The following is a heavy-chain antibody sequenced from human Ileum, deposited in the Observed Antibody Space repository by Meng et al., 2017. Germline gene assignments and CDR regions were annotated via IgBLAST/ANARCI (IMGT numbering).Heavy chain of an antibody. CDR2: MYFSGST. J-gene: IGHJ4*02. D-gene: IGHD3-22*01. CDR3: ARGHYDKYFDS. Sequence: QVQLQESGPGPVRPSETLSLTCTIPGGSVNTGSYYWSWIRQPPGKGLEWIGYMYFSGSTKYNASLKSRVSISVDTSKKQFSLNLTSVTAADTAVYYCARGHYDKYFDSWGQGTLVTVSS. CDR1: GGSVNTGSYY. V-gene: IGHV4-61*01.